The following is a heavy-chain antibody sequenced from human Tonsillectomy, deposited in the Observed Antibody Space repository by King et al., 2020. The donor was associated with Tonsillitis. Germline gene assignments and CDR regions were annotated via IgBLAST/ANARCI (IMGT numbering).Heavy chain of an antibody. D-gene: IGHD3-3*01. V-gene: IGHV1-46*03. J-gene: IGHJ4*02. CDR2: INPTGGSR. CDR3: ARHGTIFGVADY. CDR1: GYSFPTYY. Sequence: QLVQSGAEVLQPGASVRVACKTSGYSFPTYYIHWFRQAPGQGLEWMAIINPTGGSRTYAQKFQGRVTVTLDTPASTVYMEMNSLTSDDTAVYYCARHGTIFGVADYWGQGTQVTVSS.